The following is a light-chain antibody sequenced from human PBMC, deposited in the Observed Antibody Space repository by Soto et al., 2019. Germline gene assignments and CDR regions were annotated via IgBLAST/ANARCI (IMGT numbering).Light chain of an antibody. J-gene: IGKJ5*01. CDR3: QQSYSTPPLT. Sequence: DIQMTQLPSSLSAYVGDRVTITCGASQSISSYLNWYQQKPGKAPKLLIYAASSLQSGVPSRFSGTGSGTDFTLTISSLQPEGFATYYCQQSYSTPPLTFGQGTRLEIK. CDR2: AAS. V-gene: IGKV1-39*01. CDR1: QSISSY.